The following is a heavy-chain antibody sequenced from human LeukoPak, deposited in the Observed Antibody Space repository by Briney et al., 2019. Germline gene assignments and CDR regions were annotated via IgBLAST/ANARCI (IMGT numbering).Heavy chain of an antibody. CDR2: IYSGGST. D-gene: IGHD1-26*01. CDR1: GFTVSSNY. CDR3: ARAVELLGFDY. Sequence: GSLRLSCAASGFTVSSNYMSWVRQAPGKGLEWVSVIYSGGSTYYADSVKGRFTISRDSSKNTLYLQMNSLRAEDTAVYYCARAVELLGFDYWGQGTLVTVSS. V-gene: IGHV3-66*01. J-gene: IGHJ4*02.